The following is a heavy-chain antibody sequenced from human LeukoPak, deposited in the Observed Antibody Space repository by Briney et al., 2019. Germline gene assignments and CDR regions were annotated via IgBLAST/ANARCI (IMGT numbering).Heavy chain of an antibody. CDR3: ARDSSSTLGY. CDR1: GFTFSSYS. CDR2: ISSSSSTI. V-gene: IGHV3-48*01. J-gene: IGHJ4*02. D-gene: IGHD6-6*01. Sequence: GGSLRLSCAASGFTFSSYSMNWVRQAPGKGLEWVSYISSSSSTIYYADSVKGRFTISRDNAKNSLYLQMNSLRAEDTAVYYCARDSSSTLGYWGQGTLVTVSS.